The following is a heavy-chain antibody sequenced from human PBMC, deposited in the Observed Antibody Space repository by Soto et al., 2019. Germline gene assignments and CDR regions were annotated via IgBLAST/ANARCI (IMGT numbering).Heavy chain of an antibody. CDR3: ASAYYYYDSSVAHFDY. J-gene: IGHJ4*02. V-gene: IGHV1-46*01. CDR1: GYTFTGYY. Sequence: GASVKVSCKASGYTFTGYYMHWVRQAPGQGLEWMGIINPSGGSTSYAQKFQGRVTITADESTSTAYMELSSLRSEDTAVYYCASAYYYYDSSVAHFDYWGQGTLVTVSS. D-gene: IGHD3-22*01. CDR2: INPSGGST.